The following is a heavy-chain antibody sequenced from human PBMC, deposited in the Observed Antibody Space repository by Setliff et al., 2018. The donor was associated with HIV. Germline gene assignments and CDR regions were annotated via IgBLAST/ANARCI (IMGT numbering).Heavy chain of an antibody. CDR2: ISGSGGST. Sequence: HPGGSLRLSCAASGFTFSNYAMSWVRQAPGKGLEWVSAISGSGGSTYYTDSVKGRFTISRDNSKNTLYLQVDSLRAEDTAVYYCAKLIAVAGTNDDYWGQGTLVTVSS. J-gene: IGHJ4*02. CDR1: GFTFSNYA. D-gene: IGHD6-19*01. CDR3: AKLIAVAGTNDDY. V-gene: IGHV3-23*01.